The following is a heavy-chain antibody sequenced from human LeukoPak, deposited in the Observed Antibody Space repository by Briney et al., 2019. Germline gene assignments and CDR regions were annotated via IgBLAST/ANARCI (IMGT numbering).Heavy chain of an antibody. D-gene: IGHD6-13*01. CDR2: IFYSGST. J-gene: IGHJ4*02. Sequence: PSETLSLTCTVSGGSISSGGFYWSWIRQHPGKGLEWLGSIFYSGSTFYNPSLKSRLSMSVDTSKNQFSLKLNSVTVADTAVYCCARTAGGKDHDFWGQGTLVTVSS. CDR3: ARTAGGKDHDF. V-gene: IGHV4-31*03. CDR1: GGSISSGGFY.